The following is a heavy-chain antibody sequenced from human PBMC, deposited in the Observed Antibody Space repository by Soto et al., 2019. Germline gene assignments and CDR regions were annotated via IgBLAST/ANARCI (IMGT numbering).Heavy chain of an antibody. Sequence: QVQLVQSGAEVKKPGASVKVSCKASGYTFTSYYMHWVRQAPGQGLEWMGIINPSGGSTRYAQKFQGRVTMTRDTSTSTVYMELSSLRSEDTAAYYWARAGYFVGVYGMDVWGQGTTVTISS. CDR1: GYTFTSYY. D-gene: IGHD3-3*01. V-gene: IGHV1-46*03. CDR2: INPSGGST. J-gene: IGHJ6*02. CDR3: ARAGYFVGVYGMDV.